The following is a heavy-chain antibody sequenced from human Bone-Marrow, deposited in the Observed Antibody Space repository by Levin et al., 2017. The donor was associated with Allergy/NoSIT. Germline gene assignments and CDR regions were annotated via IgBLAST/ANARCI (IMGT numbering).Heavy chain of an antibody. CDR3: ARDHNYCTITTCYRDY. Sequence: GGSLRLSCAASGFAFSSYNMNWVRQAPGKGLEWVSSIDATSSYIYYADSMKGRFTISRDNAKNSLYLQMNSLRAEDTAVYYCARDHNYCTITTCYRDYWGQGTLATVSS. D-gene: IGHD2-2*01. J-gene: IGHJ4*02. V-gene: IGHV3-21*01. CDR2: IDATSSYI. CDR1: GFAFSSYN.